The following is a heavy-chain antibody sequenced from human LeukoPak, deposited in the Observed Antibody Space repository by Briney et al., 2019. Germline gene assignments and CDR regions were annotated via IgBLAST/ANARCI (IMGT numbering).Heavy chain of an antibody. CDR3: AREYSSSDWYFDL. J-gene: IGHJ2*01. V-gene: IGHV4-4*07. D-gene: IGHD6-6*01. Sequence: SETLSLTCTVSGGSINSNFWSWIRQPAGKGLEWIGRIHTSGSTKYNPSLKSRVTMTVDTSKNQFSLKVTSVTAADTAVYYCAREYSSSDWYFDLWGRGTLVTVSS. CDR1: GGSINSNF. CDR2: IHTSGST.